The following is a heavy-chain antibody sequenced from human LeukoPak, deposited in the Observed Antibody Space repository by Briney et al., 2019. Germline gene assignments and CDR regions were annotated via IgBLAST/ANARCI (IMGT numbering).Heavy chain of an antibody. CDR1: GYTFTGYY. V-gene: IGHV1-2*02. J-gene: IGHJ5*02. CDR3: ARDPSGPYNWFDP. CDR2: INPNSGGT. Sequence: ASVKVSCKASGYTFTGYYMHWVRQAPGQGLEWMGWINPNSGGTNYAQKFQGRVTMTRDTSISTAYMELSRLRSDDTAVYYCARDPSGPYNWFDPWGQETLVTVSS.